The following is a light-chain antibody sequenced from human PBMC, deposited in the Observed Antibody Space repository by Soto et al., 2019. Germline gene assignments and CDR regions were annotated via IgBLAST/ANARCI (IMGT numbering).Light chain of an antibody. V-gene: IGKV1-13*02. CDR1: QGISSA. CDR2: DAS. Sequence: AIQLTQSPSSLSASVGDRVTITCRASQGISSALAWYQQKPGKAPKLLIYDASSLERGVPSRFSGSGSGTDFTLTISSLQPEDFATYYCQQFKSYPHTFGGGTKVDIK. J-gene: IGKJ4*01. CDR3: QQFKSYPHT.